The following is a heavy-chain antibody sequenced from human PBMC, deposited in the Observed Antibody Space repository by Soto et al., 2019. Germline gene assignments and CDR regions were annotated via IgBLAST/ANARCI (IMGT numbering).Heavy chain of an antibody. CDR3: AREKGTGDWDNFFQH. CDR2: IHTGGVT. Sequence: EVQLVESGGGLVQPGGSPRLSCEASGFTFNGNNRGWVRQAPGKGREWVALIHTGGVTNYADSEKGRFIISRDNSKNTVYLQMTSVRAEDTAVYYCAREKGTGDWDNFFQHWGQGTLVTVSS. D-gene: IGHD1-26*01. CDR1: GFTFNGNN. V-gene: IGHV3-66*01. J-gene: IGHJ1*01.